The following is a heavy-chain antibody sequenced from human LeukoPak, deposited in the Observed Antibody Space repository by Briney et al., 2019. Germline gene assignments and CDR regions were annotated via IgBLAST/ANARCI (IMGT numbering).Heavy chain of an antibody. CDR3: ARAATGYSSSWQYYYYYMDV. D-gene: IGHD6-13*01. Sequence: GGSLRLSCAASRFTFSSYGMHWVRQAPGKGLEWVAVIWYDGSNKYYADSVKGRFTISRDNSKNTLYLQMNSLRAEDTAVYYCARAATGYSSSWQYYYYYMDVWGKGTTVTVSS. CDR1: RFTFSSYG. V-gene: IGHV3-33*01. CDR2: IWYDGSNK. J-gene: IGHJ6*03.